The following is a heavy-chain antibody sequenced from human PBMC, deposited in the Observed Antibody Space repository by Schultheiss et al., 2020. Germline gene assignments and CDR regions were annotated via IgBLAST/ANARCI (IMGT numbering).Heavy chain of an antibody. D-gene: IGHD2-15*01. CDR2: IYHSGST. J-gene: IGHJ5*02. CDR1: GGSISSGGYS. Sequence: SETLSLICAVSGGSISSGGYSWSWIRQPPGKGLEWIGYIYHSGSTYYNPSLKSRVTISVDRSKNQFSLKLSSVTAADTAVYYCARVVVVVVAAGEQTNWFDPWGQGTLVTSPQ. V-gene: IGHV4-30-2*01. CDR3: ARVVVVVVAAGEQTNWFDP.